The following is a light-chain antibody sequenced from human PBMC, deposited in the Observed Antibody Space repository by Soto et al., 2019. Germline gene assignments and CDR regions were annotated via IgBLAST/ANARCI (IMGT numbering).Light chain of an antibody. CDR1: QGINDR. J-gene: IGKJ1*01. CDR3: LHFHSYPRT. V-gene: IGKV1-5*03. CDR2: MAS. Sequence: QITHSPSTLSRSLVYRVPITDRASQGINDRLAWYQQKPGKVPQLLIYMASSLESGVPSRFSGSGSGTEFILTINTLQADELASYYCLHFHSYPRTFGQGTKVEIK.